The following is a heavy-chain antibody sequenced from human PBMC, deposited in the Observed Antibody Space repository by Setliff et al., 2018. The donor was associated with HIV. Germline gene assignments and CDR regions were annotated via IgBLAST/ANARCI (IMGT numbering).Heavy chain of an antibody. J-gene: IGHJ4*02. CDR1: GFTFDRYW. CDR2: VSSDGSSK. V-gene: IGHV3-74*01. Sequence: GESLKTSCAASGFTFDRYWMHWVRQAPGKGLVRVSRVSSDGSSKTYADSVKERFTISRDNAKNTLYLQMNSLRAEDTGVYYCHSGYDTEEQSYFDYWGQGTLVTAPQ. CDR3: HSGYDTEEQSYFDY. D-gene: IGHD5-12*01.